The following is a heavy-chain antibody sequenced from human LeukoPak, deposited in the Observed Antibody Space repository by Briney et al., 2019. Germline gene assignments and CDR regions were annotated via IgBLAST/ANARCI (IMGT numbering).Heavy chain of an antibody. V-gene: IGHV3-21*01. J-gene: IGHJ5*02. CDR2: ISSSSSYI. Sequence: GGSLRLSCAASGFTFSSYSMNWVRQAPGKGLEWVSSISSSSSYIYYADSVKGRFTISRDNAKNSLYLQMNSLRAEDTAVYYCARDSYYGSGSLGPLGWFDPWGQGTLVTVSS. CDR1: GFTFSSYS. CDR3: ARDSYYGSGSLGPLGWFDP. D-gene: IGHD3-10*01.